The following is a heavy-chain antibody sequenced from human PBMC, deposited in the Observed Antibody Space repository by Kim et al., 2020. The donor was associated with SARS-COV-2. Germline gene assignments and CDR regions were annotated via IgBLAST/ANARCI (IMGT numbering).Heavy chain of an antibody. CDR1: GFNVSVNY. CDR2: IYSGGKT. Sequence: GGSLRLSCAASGFNVSVNYMTWVRQAPGKGLEWVSVIYSGGKTYYADSVRGRFTISRDNYKNTLFLEMNTLRAEDTAGYYCARDLKYSSSDLYALDVWGQGTPVTVSS. J-gene: IGHJ6*02. V-gene: IGHV3-53*01. D-gene: IGHD6-19*01. CDR3: ARDLKYSSSDLYALDV.